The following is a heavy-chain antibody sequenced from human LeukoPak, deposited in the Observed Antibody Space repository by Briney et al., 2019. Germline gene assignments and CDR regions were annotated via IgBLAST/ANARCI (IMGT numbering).Heavy chain of an antibody. Sequence: SETLSLTCAVSGGSISSGGYSWSWIRQPPGKGLEWIGYIYYSGSTYYNPTLKSRVTISVDRSKNQFSLKLSSVTAADTAVYYCARGLIDNWFDPWGQGTLVTVSS. V-gene: IGHV4-30-2*01. CDR3: ARGLIDNWFDP. CDR2: IYYSGST. CDR1: GGSISSGGYS. D-gene: IGHD3-16*01. J-gene: IGHJ5*02.